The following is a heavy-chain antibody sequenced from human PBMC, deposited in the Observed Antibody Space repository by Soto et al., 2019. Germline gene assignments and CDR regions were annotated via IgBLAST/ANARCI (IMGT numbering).Heavy chain of an antibody. CDR2: ISVYLGNT. Sequence: QVQLVQSGSEVKKPGASVKVPCKASGYTFGKYGIIWVRQAPGRGLEWVGWISVYLGNTVHAQKIRGRVNMTTDTSTSTAYMELGSLKSDDTAIYNCAKDSSGASSGCDIWGQGTLVTVSS. CDR3: AKDSSGASSGCDI. CDR1: GYTFGKYG. D-gene: IGHD6-25*01. V-gene: IGHV1-18*01. J-gene: IGHJ4*02.